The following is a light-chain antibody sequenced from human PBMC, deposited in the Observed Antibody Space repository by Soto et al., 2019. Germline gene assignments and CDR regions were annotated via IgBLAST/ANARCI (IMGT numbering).Light chain of an antibody. CDR3: QQSFSIPIT. CDR1: QSITSY. CDR2: AAA. V-gene: IGKV1-39*01. J-gene: IGKJ5*01. Sequence: DVQMTHSPSSLSASVVDRFTITFRASQSITSYLNWYQQKPGKAPKLLIYAAASLQSGVPSRFSGSGSGTEFTLTISSLQPEDSATYYCQQSFSIPITFGQGTRLEIK.